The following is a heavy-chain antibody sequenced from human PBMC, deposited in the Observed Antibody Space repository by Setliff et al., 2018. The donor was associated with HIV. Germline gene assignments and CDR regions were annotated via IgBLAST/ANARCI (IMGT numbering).Heavy chain of an antibody. Sequence: GGSLRLSCAASGFTFSRYAMTWVRQAPGKGLEWVSVVYSGGSTYYADSVKGRFTISRDIPRNSLYLQMNNLRAEDTAVYYCARAYDILIVNAFDVWGPGTMVTVSS. CDR1: GFTFSRYA. CDR3: ARAYDILIVNAFDV. CDR2: VYSGGST. J-gene: IGHJ3*01. V-gene: IGHV3-53*01. D-gene: IGHD3-9*01.